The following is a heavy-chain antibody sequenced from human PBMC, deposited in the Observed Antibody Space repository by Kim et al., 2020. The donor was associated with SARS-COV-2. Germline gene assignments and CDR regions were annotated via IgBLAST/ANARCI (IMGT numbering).Heavy chain of an antibody. V-gene: IGHV4-39*01. J-gene: IGHJ2*01. CDR2: T. CDR3: ARHLRNWYFDL. Sequence: TYYNPAPKDRVTISVDTSKKQFSLRLSSVTAADAAVYYCARHLRNWYFDLWGRGTLVTVSS.